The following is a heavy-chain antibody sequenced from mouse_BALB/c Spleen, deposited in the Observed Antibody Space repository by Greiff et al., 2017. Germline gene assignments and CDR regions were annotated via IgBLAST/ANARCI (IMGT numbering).Heavy chain of an antibody. CDR2: ISYDGSN. J-gene: IGHJ4*01. D-gene: IGHD6-1*01. V-gene: IGHV3-6*02. CDR1: GYSITSGYY. Sequence: EVKLQESGPGLVKPSQSLSLTCSVTGYSITSGYYWNWIRQFPGNKLEWMGYISYDGSNNYNPSLKNRISITRDTSKNQFFLKLNSVTTEDTATYYCAPTIGYAMDYWGQGTSVTVSS. CDR3: APTIGYAMDY.